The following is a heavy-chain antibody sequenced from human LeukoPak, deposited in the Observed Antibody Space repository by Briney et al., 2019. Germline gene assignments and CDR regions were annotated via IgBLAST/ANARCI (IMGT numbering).Heavy chain of an antibody. Sequence: PGGSLRLSCAASGFTFSIYWMTWVRQAPGKGLEWVSLIYGDGTTDYADSVKGRFHISRHNSKNTLYLQMNSLRAEDTAVYYCARGIIYLDYWGQGTLVTASS. J-gene: IGHJ4*02. CDR3: ARGIIYLDY. D-gene: IGHD3-10*01. CDR2: IYGDGTT. V-gene: IGHV3-53*04. CDR1: GFTFSIYW.